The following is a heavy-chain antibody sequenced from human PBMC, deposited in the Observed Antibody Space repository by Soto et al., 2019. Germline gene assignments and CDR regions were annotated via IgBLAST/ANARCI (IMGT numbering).Heavy chain of an antibody. D-gene: IGHD6-13*01. Sequence: WALRLSCAASGFTFSSYWMSWVRQAPGKGLEWVANIKQDGSEKYYVDSVKGRFTISRDNAKNSLYLQMNSLRAEDTAVYYCARAGSIAAGLGRHFDYWGQGTLVTVSS. V-gene: IGHV3-7*03. CDR1: GFTFSSYW. J-gene: IGHJ4*02. CDR3: ARAGSIAAGLGRHFDY. CDR2: IKQDGSEK.